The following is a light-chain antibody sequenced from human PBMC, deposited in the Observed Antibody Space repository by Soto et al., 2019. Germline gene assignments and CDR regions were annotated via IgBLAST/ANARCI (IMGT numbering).Light chain of an antibody. J-gene: IGKJ2*01. V-gene: IGKV3-11*01. CDR3: QQRSNWPPMYT. CDR1: QSVSSY. CDR2: DAS. Sequence: EIVLTQSPATLSLSPGERATLSCRASQSVSSYLAWYQQKPGQAPSLLIYDASNRATGIPARFSGSGSGTDFTLTISSLEPEDFADYYCQQRSNWPPMYTFGQGTKLEIK.